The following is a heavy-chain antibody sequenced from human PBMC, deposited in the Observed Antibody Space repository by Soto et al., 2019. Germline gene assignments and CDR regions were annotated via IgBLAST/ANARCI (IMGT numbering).Heavy chain of an antibody. J-gene: IGHJ5*02. CDR2: IYFTGST. CDR3: ARGEVVDVVAAFKRELGP. CDR1: GDTVNNGDYF. D-gene: IGHD5-12*01. Sequence: SETLSLTCTVSGDTVNNGDYFWSWIRQSPGKGLEWLGYIYFTGSTYYSPSLKSRLHISMDKSKNHFSLEMTSVTVADTAVYFCARGEVVDVVAAFKRELGPWGPGLLVTVSS. V-gene: IGHV4-30-4*01.